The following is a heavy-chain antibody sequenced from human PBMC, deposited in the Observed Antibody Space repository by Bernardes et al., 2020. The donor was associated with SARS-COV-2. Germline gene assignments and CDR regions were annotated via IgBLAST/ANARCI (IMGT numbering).Heavy chain of an antibody. D-gene: IGHD1-26*01. Sequence: SQTLSLTCTVSCGSISHYYWSWIRQPPGKGLELIAYIHYSGSTSYSPSLKSRVTISLDTSKNQFSLKLSSVTAADTAVYYCAREWSSFDYWGQGALVTVSS. CDR2: IHYSGST. V-gene: IGHV4-59*01. CDR3: AREWSSFDY. CDR1: CGSISHYY. J-gene: IGHJ4*02.